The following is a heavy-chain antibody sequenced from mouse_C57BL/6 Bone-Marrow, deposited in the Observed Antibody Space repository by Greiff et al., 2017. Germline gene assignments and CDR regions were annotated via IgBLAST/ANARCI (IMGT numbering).Heavy chain of an antibody. Sequence: EVHLVESGPGLVKPSQSLSLTCPVTGYSITSGYYWNWIRQFPGNKLEWWGYISYDGSNNYNPTLKNRIPLTRDKSKNQFFLKLNSVTTEDTATYYCARDLFWGQGTLVTVSA. CDR1: GYSITSGYY. J-gene: IGHJ3*01. CDR2: ISYDGSN. CDR3: ARDLF. V-gene: IGHV3-6*01.